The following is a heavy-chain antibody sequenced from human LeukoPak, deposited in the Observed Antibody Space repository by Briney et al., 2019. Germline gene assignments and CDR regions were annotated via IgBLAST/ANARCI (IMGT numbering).Heavy chain of an antibody. Sequence: SETLSLTCTVSGGSISNYYWTWVRQPPGKGLEWIGYIDFSGTTNYSPSLKSRVTTSLDTSNNQFSLKLTSVTAADTAVYFCARISPSSGTYWGTLYYYMDVWGKGTTVTVSS. CDR1: GGSISNYY. CDR3: ARISPSSGTYWGTLYYYMDV. V-gene: IGHV4-59*01. D-gene: IGHD1-26*01. J-gene: IGHJ6*03. CDR2: IDFSGTT.